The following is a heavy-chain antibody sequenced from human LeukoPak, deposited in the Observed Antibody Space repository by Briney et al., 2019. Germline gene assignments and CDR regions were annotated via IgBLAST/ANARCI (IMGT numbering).Heavy chain of an antibody. CDR2: IKSKADGETI. CDR1: GFTFTNAW. J-gene: IGHJ4*02. CDR3: STLTSRGLSDS. D-gene: IGHD1-20*01. V-gene: IGHV3-15*07. Sequence: GGSLRLSCAASGFTFTNAWMNWVRQSPGKGLEWVGRIKSKADGETIDYAAPVKGRFTFSRDDSKNMLYLQMNSLKSEDTAVYYCSTLTSRGLSDSWGQGTLVTVSS.